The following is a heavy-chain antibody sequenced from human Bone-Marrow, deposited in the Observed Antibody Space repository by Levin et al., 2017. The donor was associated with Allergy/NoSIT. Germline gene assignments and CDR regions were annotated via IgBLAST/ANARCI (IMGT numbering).Heavy chain of an antibody. CDR3: ARVFRNHYGSGTYYFYMDV. CDR2: IYYSGGT. CDR1: GASISSRGYY. D-gene: IGHD3-10*01. Sequence: LRLSCTVSGASISSRGYYWTWIRQHPGKGLEWIGYIYYSGGTYYNPSLNSRVTMSLDTSKSQFSLKLTSVTAADTAVYYCARVFRNHYGSGTYYFYMDVWGTGATVTVSS. J-gene: IGHJ6*03. V-gene: IGHV4-31*03.